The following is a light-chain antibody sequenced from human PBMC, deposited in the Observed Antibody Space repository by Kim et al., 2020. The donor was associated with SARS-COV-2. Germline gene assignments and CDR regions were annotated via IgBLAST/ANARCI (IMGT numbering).Light chain of an antibody. Sequence: LSPGERATLPCRASQSVSSSYLAWYQQKPGQAPRLLIYAASSRATGIPDRFSGSGSGTDFTLTISRLEPEDFAVYYCQQYGSSPPTFGQGTKLEI. CDR1: QSVSSSY. J-gene: IGKJ2*01. CDR2: AAS. CDR3: QQYGSSPPT. V-gene: IGKV3-20*01.